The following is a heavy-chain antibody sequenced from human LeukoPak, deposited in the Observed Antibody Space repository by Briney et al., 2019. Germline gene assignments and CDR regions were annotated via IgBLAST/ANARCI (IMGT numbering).Heavy chain of an antibody. J-gene: IGHJ4*02. V-gene: IGHV4-34*01. Sequence: SETLSLTCVVYDESFSGYYWTWIRQPPGKGLEWIGEINHGGSTNYNPSLKSRVTISVDTSKNQFSLKLSSVTAADTAVYYCAPSGGHGYSSSWGQGTLVTVSS. D-gene: IGHD6-13*01. CDR1: DESFSGYY. CDR3: APSGGHGYSSS. CDR2: INHGGST.